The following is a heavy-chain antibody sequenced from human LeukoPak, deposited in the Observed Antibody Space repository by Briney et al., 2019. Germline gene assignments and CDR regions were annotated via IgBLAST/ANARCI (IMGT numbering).Heavy chain of an antibody. D-gene: IGHD5-18*01. V-gene: IGHV3-74*01. CDR3: ARYSYGFAFDY. J-gene: IGHJ4*02. CDR1: GFTFSSYW. Sequence: GGSLRLSCAASGFTFSSYWMHWVRQAPGKGLVWVSRINSDGSSTSYADSAKGRFTISRDNAKNTLYLQMNSLRAEDTAVYYCARYSYGFAFDYWGQGTLVTVSS. CDR2: INSDGSST.